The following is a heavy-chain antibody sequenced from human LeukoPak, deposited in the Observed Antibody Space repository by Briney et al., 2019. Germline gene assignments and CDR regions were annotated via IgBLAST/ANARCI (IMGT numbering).Heavy chain of an antibody. V-gene: IGHV1-18*01. CDR1: GYNFTNYG. CDR3: ARELFLNYPFDY. CDR2: ISGYNGNT. D-gene: IGHD1-7*01. J-gene: IGHJ4*02. Sequence: ASVKVSCRGFGYNFTNYGISWVRQAPGQRLEWMGWISGYNGNTDYAQKFQARVTMTTDTSTSTGYLELRSLRSDDTAVYYCARELFLNYPFDYWGQGTLVTVSS.